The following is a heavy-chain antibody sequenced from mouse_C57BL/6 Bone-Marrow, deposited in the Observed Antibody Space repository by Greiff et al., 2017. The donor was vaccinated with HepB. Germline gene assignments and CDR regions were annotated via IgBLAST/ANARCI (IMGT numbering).Heavy chain of an antibody. D-gene: IGHD3-2*02. CDR3: ARMGDSSGFLFDY. J-gene: IGHJ2*01. V-gene: IGHV1-18*01. CDR1: GYTFTDYN. Sequence: EVQLQQSGPELVKPGASVKIPCKASGYTFTDYNMDWVKQSHGKSLEWIGDIKPNNGGTIYNQKFKGKATLTVDKSSSTAYMELRSLTSEDTAVYYCARMGDSSGFLFDYWGQGTTLTVSA. CDR2: IKPNNGGT.